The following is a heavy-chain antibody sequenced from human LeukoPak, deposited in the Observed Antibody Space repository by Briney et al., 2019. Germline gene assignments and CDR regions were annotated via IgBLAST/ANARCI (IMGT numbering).Heavy chain of an antibody. CDR1: GGTFSSYA. J-gene: IGHJ4*02. CDR3: ARGRPTNLGGIY. V-gene: IGHV1-8*02. Sequence: GASVKVSCKASGGTFSSYAISWVRQAPGQGLELMGWMNPDTGNTVYAQKFQGRVTMTWDTSISTAYMELGSLRSEDTAVYYCARGRPTNLGGIYWGQGTLVTVSS. CDR2: MNPDTGNT. D-gene: IGHD7-27*01.